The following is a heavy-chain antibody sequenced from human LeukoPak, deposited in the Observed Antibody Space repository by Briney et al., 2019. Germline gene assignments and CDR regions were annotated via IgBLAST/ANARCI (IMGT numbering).Heavy chain of an antibody. V-gene: IGHV3-30*04. D-gene: IGHD1-14*01. CDR1: GFTFSSYA. CDR2: ISYDGSNK. CDR3: AKGNRWYYFDY. Sequence: GRSLRLSCAASGFTFSSYAMHWVRQAPGKGLEWVAVISYDGSNKYYADSVKGRFTISRDNSKNTLYLQMNSLRAEDTAVYYCAKGNRWYYFDYWGQGTLVTVSS. J-gene: IGHJ4*02.